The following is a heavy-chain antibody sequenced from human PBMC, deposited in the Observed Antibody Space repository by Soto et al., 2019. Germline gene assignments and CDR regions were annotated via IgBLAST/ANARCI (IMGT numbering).Heavy chain of an antibody. Sequence: QVQLVQSGAEVKKPGASVKVSCKASGYTFTNYDINWVRQATGQGLEWMGWMNPNSGDTGYAQKFQGRVNMTRNTSITTAYMELSSLRSEDTAVYYCARGRLTTVVARRPEYWGPGTVVTVSS. CDR3: ARGRLTTVVARRPEY. J-gene: IGHJ4*02. D-gene: IGHD4-17*01. V-gene: IGHV1-8*01. CDR1: GYTFTNYD. CDR2: MNPNSGDT.